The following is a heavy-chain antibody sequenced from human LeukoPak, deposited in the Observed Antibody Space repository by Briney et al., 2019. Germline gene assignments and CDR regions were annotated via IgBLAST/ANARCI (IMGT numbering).Heavy chain of an antibody. J-gene: IGHJ4*02. Sequence: GGSLRLSRAASGLTFSSHWMHWVRQAPGKGLVWVSRIASDGSSTTYADSVKGRFSISRDNAKNTLYLQMNSLRVEDTAVYYCARGRPHGNDYWGQGTLVTVSS. D-gene: IGHD4-23*01. V-gene: IGHV3-74*01. CDR3: ARGRPHGNDY. CDR1: GLTFSSHW. CDR2: IASDGSST.